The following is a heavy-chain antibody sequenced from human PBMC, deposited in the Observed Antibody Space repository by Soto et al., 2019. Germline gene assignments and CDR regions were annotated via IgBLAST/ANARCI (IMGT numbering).Heavy chain of an antibody. V-gene: IGHV3-23*01. D-gene: IGHD5-12*01. CDR1: GFMFDNYA. CDR3: ARGRYFDASGGCANY. Sequence: EVKLLESGGGSVPPGASARLSCLTSGFMFDNYAMSWVRQSPARGLEWVAAISGSGHATYYTQSVRGRFIISRDKSKKAVFLQMNNLRTEDTAIYYCARGRYFDASGGCANYWGLGTLVTV. CDR2: ISGSGHAT. J-gene: IGHJ4*02.